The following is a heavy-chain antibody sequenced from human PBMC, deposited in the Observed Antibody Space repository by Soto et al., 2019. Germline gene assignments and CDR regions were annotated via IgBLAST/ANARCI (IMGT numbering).Heavy chain of an antibody. J-gene: IGHJ6*02. CDR1: GFTFSSYG. CDR3: AKMVGDGYYDSSGYYYDYYYGMDV. Sequence: GGSLRLSCAASGFTFSSYGMHWVRQAPGKGLEWVAVISYDGSNKYYADSVKGRFTISRDNSKNTLYLQMNSLRAEDTAVYYCAKMVGDGYYDSSGYYYDYYYGMDVWGQWTTVTVSS. D-gene: IGHD3-22*01. V-gene: IGHV3-30*18. CDR2: ISYDGSNK.